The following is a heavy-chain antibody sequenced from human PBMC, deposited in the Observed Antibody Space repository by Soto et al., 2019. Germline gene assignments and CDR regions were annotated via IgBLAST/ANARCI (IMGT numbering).Heavy chain of an antibody. Sequence: GGSLRLSCTAAGCTFINDGISWVRQTPGKGLEWVANIKEDGSGKYYVDSVKGRFTISRDNAKSSLYLQMNSLRVEDTAVYYCAREITVTTGHYYYGMDVWGQGTTVTVSS. J-gene: IGHJ6*02. D-gene: IGHD4-4*01. V-gene: IGHV3-7*05. CDR2: IKEDGSGK. CDR1: GCTFINDG. CDR3: AREITVTTGHYYYGMDV.